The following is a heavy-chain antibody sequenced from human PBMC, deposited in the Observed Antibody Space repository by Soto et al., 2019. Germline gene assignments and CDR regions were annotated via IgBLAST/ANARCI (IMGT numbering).Heavy chain of an antibody. V-gene: IGHV4-61*01. J-gene: IGHJ4*02. CDR3: AREGRVATFDY. Sequence: QVQLQESGPGLVKPSETLSLTCNVSGGSVSSGSYFWSWIRQPPGKGLEWIGYIYNSGNTKYNPSLPCRVTISADESKNQYSSKLSSVPAANTAVYYCAREGRVATFDYWGQGSLVTVSS. CDR2: IYNSGNT. CDR1: GGSVSSGSYF. D-gene: IGHD5-12*01.